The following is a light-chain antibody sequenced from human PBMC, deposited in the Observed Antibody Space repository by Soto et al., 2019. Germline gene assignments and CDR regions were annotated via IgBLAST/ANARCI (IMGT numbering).Light chain of an antibody. J-gene: IGKJ2*01. V-gene: IGKV3-20*01. CDR2: GAS. Sequence: SVLTQSPGSLSLSPGETATLSCRASQSIINNYLAWYQQKPGQAPRLLIYGASIRATGVPDRFSGSGSGTDFTLTITRLEAEDFAVYYCQQYGTSPLMYTFGQGTKLGVK. CDR1: QSIINNY. CDR3: QQYGTSPLMYT.